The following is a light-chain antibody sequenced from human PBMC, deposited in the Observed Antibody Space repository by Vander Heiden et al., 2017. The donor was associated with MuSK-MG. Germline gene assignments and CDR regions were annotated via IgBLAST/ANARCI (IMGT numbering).Light chain of an antibody. J-gene: IGLJ2*01. Sequence: QSVVTQPPSVSGTPGQTATITCSGSSSNIGRNFVSWYQHLPGTAPKLLICMDNERPSGVPDRFSGSKSGTSASLAISGLQSEDEADYVCAAWDDSLPGLLLGGGTKLAVL. CDR1: SSNIGRNF. CDR2: MDN. V-gene: IGLV1-47*01. CDR3: AAWDDSLPGLL.